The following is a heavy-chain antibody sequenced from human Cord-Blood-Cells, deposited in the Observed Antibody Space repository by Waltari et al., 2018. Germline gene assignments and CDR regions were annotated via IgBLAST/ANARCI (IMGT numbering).Heavy chain of an antibody. CDR2: IYYSGST. D-gene: IGHD3-3*01. Sequence: QVQLQESGPGLVKPSETLSLTCTVSGGSISSHYWSWIRQPPGKGLEWIGYIYYSGSTHYNPSLKRRVTISVDTSKNQFSLKLSSVTAADTAVYYCARVRENTIFGVVTSSNWFDPWGQGTLVTVSS. V-gene: IGHV4-59*11. J-gene: IGHJ5*02. CDR1: GGSISSHY. CDR3: ARVRENTIFGVVTSSNWFDP.